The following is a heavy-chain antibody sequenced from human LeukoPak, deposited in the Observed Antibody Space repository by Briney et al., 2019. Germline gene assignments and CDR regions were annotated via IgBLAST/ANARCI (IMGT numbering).Heavy chain of an antibody. CDR3: ARARLAAAVPFDY. D-gene: IGHD6-13*01. CDR2: ISSSGSTI. J-gene: IGHJ4*02. V-gene: IGHV3-11*01. CDR1: GFTFSDYY. Sequence: PGGSLRLSCAASGFTFSDYYMSWIRQAPGKGLEWVSYISSSGSTIYYADSVKGRFTISRVNAKNSLYLQMNSLRAEDTAVYYCARARLAAAVPFDYWGQGTLVTVSS.